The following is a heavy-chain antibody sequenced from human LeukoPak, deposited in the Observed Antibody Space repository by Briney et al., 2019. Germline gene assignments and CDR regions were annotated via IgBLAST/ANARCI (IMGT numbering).Heavy chain of an antibody. CDR1: GGTFSSYA. D-gene: IGHD4-17*01. J-gene: IGHJ3*02. V-gene: IGHV1-69*04. CDR2: IIPILGIA. Sequence: GASVKVSCKASGGTFSSYAISWVRQAPGQGLEWMGRIIPILGIANYAQKFQGRVTITADKSTSTAYMELSSLRSEDTAVYYCAKDQFDYGDYGDAFDIWGQGTMVTVSS. CDR3: AKDQFDYGDYGDAFDI.